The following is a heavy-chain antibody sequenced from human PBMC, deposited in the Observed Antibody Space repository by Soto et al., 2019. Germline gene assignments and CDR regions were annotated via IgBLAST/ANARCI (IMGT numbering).Heavy chain of an antibody. CDR1: GFTFSSYD. J-gene: IGHJ5*02. Sequence: EVQLVESGGGLVQPGGSLRLSCAASGFTFSSYDMHWVRQATGKGLEWVSAIGTAGDTYYPGSVKGRFTISRENAKNSVYRQMNRLTAADTAVYYCARGGDCRGSICYSGIFDPWGQETLVTVSS. D-gene: IGHD2-15*01. V-gene: IGHV3-13*01. CDR3: ARGGDCRGSICYSGIFDP. CDR2: IGTAGDT.